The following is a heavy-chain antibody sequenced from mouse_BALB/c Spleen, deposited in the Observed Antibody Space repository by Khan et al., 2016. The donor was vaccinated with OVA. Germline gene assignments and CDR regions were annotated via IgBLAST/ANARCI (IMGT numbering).Heavy chain of an antibody. Sequence: QVQLKQSGAELVRPGASVRLSCKALGYTFTDYEIHWVKQTPVHGLEWIGRIHPGSGGTANNQKFKGKATLTADKSSSTAYIELSSLTSEDSAVYYCSRGITTFDYWGQGTTRTVSS. V-gene: IGHV1-15*01. CDR2: IHPGSGGT. CDR1: GYTFTDYE. D-gene: IGHD2-4*01. J-gene: IGHJ2*01. CDR3: SRGITTFDY.